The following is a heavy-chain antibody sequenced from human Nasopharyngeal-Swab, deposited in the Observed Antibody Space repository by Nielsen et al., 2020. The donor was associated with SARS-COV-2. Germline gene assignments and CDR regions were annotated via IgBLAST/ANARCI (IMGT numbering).Heavy chain of an antibody. Sequence: GESLKISCAASCFIFNASAIHWVRQASGKGLEWVGRIGDKDHHYATTYGASVQGRFTISRDDSKNTAFLQMDSLKTEDTALYYCTTDFYFDYWGQGTLVTVSS. CDR3: TTDFYFDY. V-gene: IGHV3-73*01. J-gene: IGHJ4*02. CDR2: IGDKDHHYAT. CDR1: CFIFNASA.